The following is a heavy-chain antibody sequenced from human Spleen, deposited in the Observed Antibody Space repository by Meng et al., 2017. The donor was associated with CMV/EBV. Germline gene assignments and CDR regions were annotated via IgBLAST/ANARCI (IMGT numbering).Heavy chain of an antibody. Sequence: ETLSLTCAASGFTFSTYGMSWVRQAPGKGLEWVSVIYSGGSNTYYADSVNGRFTISRDNSKNTLYLQMNSLRAEDTAVYYCAKAGQRGVVGARYGMDVWGQGTTVTVSS. CDR1: GFTFSTYG. J-gene: IGHJ6*02. D-gene: IGHD1-26*01. CDR2: IYSGGSNT. V-gene: IGHV3-23*03. CDR3: AKAGQRGVVGARYGMDV.